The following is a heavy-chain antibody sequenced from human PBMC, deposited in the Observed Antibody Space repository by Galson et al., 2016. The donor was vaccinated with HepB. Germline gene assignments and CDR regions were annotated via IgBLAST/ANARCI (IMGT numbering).Heavy chain of an antibody. D-gene: IGHD5-18*01. CDR3: AKDLCPYVDTTMVNCDGMDV. V-gene: IGHV3-30*18. Sequence: SLRLSCAASGFTFSSYGMHWVRQAPGKGLEWVAVISYDGSNKYYADSVKGRFTISRDNSKNTLYLQMNSLRAEDTAVYYCAKDLCPYVDTTMVNCDGMDVWRQGTTVTVSS. CDR1: GFTFSSYG. CDR2: ISYDGSNK. J-gene: IGHJ6*02.